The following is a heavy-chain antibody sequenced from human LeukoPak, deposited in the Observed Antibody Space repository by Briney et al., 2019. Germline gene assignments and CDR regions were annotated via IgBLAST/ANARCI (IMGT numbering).Heavy chain of an antibody. D-gene: IGHD6-6*01. Sequence: ASVKVSCKASGYTFTSYGISWVRQAPGQGLEWMGWISAYNGNTNYAQKLQGRVTMTTGTSTSTAYMELRSLRSDDTAVYYCARDQGPHSSSPDFDYWGQGTLVTVSS. J-gene: IGHJ4*02. CDR2: ISAYNGNT. V-gene: IGHV1-18*01. CDR1: GYTFTSYG. CDR3: ARDQGPHSSSPDFDY.